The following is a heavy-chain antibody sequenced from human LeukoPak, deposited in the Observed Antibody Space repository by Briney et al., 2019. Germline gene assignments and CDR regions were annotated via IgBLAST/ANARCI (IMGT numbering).Heavy chain of an antibody. CDR2: IHYSGSI. CDR1: GGSISSYY. CDR3: ARDREVVVIGAFDI. Sequence: SETLSLVCTVAGGSISSYYWSWIRQPPGKGLEWIGYIHYSGSINYNPSLKSRVTISVDTSKNQFSLKLSSVTAADTAVYYCARDREVVVIGAFDIWGQGTMVTVSS. V-gene: IGHV4-59*12. D-gene: IGHD3-22*01. J-gene: IGHJ3*02.